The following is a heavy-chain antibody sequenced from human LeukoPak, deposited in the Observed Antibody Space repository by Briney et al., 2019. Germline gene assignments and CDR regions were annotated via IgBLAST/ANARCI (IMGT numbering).Heavy chain of an antibody. CDR1: GDSVSSNSAA. CDR2: TYYRSKWYN. CDR3: ASVLDDSSAVSTLERKDV. J-gene: IGHJ6*04. D-gene: IGHD3-22*01. V-gene: IGHV6-1*01. Sequence: PSQTLSLTCAISGDSVSSNSAAWNWIRQSPSRGLEWLGRTYYRSKWYNDYAVSVKSRITINPDTSKNQFSLKLSSVTAADTAVYYCASVLDDSSAVSTLERKDVWGKGTTVTVSS.